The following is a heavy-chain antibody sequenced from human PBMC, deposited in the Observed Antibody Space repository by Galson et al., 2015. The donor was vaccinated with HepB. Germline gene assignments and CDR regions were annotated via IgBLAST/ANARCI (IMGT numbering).Heavy chain of an antibody. J-gene: IGHJ4*02. V-gene: IGHV4-39*07. D-gene: IGHD4-17*01. CDR3: ARDLYGDLDY. Sequence: SETLSLTCTVSGGSISSSSYYWGWIRQPPGKGLEWIGSIYYSGSTYYNPSLKSRVTISVDTSKNQFSLKLSSVTAADTAVYYCARDLYGDLDYWGQGTLVTVSS. CDR2: IYYSGST. CDR1: GGSISSSSYY.